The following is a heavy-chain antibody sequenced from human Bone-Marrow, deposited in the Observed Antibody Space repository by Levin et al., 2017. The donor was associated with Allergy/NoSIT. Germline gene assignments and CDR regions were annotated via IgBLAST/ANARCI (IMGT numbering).Heavy chain of an antibody. Sequence: PGGSLRLSCSVTGASISSTHGWTWVRQAPGKGLEWIGEIYDNGRTYYNSSLKSRVTLSIDKSKNQFSLNMRSVTAADTAVYYCARAVALVGLYYMEVWGKGTTVTVSS. CDR3: ARAVALVGLYYMEV. CDR2: IYDNGRT. J-gene: IGHJ6*03. CDR1: GASISSTHG. V-gene: IGHV4-4*02.